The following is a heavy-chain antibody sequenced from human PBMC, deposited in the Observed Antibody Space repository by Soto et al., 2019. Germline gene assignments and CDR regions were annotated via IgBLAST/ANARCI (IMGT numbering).Heavy chain of an antibody. CDR3: ALSWYCSGSSCYYTYYVDY. D-gene: IGHD2-15*01. Sequence: QITLKESGPTLVKPTQTLTLTCTFSGFSLSTSGVGVGWIRQPPGKALEWLALIYWDDDKRYSPSLKSRLTITKDTSKNHVVRTMTSVDPVDTFAYYCALSWYCSGSSCYYTYYVDYWGQGTLVTVSS. V-gene: IGHV2-5*02. J-gene: IGHJ4*02. CDR2: IYWDDDK. CDR1: GFSLSTSGVG.